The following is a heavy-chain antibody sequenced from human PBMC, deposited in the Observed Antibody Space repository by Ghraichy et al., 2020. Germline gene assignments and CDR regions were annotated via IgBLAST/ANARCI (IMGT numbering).Heavy chain of an antibody. D-gene: IGHD3-10*02. CDR3: ARTTFDWYFDL. V-gene: IGHV3-43D*03. CDR1: GFTFDDYA. J-gene: IGHJ2*01. Sequence: GGSLRLSCAASGFTFDDYAMHWVRQAPGKGLEWVSLISWDGGSTYYADSVKGRFTISRDNSKNSLYLQMNSLRAEDTALYYCARTTFDWYFDLWGRGTLVTVSS. CDR2: ISWDGGST.